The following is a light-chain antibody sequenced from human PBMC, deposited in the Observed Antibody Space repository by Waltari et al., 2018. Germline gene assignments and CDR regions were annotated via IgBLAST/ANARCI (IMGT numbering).Light chain of an antibody. CDR2: SAS. CDR3: QQSYTVPRT. CDR1: QSISDY. V-gene: IGKV1-39*01. J-gene: IGKJ3*01. Sequence: DIQMTQSPSSLSASIGDRVTITCRASQSISDYLNWYQQRPGKAPKLLIYSASGLQSEVPSSFSCSGSGTEFTLIISGLQAEDFATYYCQQSYTVPRTFGQGTTVDVK.